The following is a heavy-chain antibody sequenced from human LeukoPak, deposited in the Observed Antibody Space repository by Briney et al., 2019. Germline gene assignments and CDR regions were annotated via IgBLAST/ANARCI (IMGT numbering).Heavy chain of an antibody. D-gene: IGHD1-26*01. J-gene: IGHJ3*02. V-gene: IGHV3-74*01. CDR1: GSSFSTYW. CDR2: INGDGSST. CDR3: IRDFGSVGATNAFDI. Sequence: PGGSLRLSCVASGSSFSTYWMHWVRQAPGKGLEWVSRINGDGSSTSYADSVKGRFTISRDNAKNTVYLQMNSLRVEDTAVYYCIRDFGSVGATNAFDIWGQGTMVTVSS.